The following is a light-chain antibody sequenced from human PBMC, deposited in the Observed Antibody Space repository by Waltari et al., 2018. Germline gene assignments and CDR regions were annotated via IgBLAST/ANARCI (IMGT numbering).Light chain of an antibody. Sequence: QSALTQPASVSGSPGQSITISCTGSNSDIGGYKFVSWYQQHPGKAPKLMIYDLNKRPSGVSNRFSASKSGKTASLTISGLQAEDEANYYCSSYTTSSTLVFGGGTKVTVL. CDR1: NSDIGGYKF. V-gene: IGLV2-14*03. CDR3: SSYTTSSTLV. J-gene: IGLJ2*01. CDR2: DLN.